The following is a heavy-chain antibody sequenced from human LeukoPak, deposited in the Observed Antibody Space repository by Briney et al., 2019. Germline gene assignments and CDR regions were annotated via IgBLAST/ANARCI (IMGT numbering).Heavy chain of an antibody. V-gene: IGHV4-59*01. CDR1: GGSISSYY. J-gene: IGHJ6*02. CDR2: IYYSGST. Sequence: PSETLSLTCTVSGGSISSYYWSWIRQPPGKGLEWIGYIYYSGSTNYNPSLKSRVTISVDTSKNQFSLKLSSVTAADTAVYYCAREAYMVRGVKGAVGMDVWGQGTTVTVSS. CDR3: AREAYMVRGVKGAVGMDV. D-gene: IGHD3-10*01.